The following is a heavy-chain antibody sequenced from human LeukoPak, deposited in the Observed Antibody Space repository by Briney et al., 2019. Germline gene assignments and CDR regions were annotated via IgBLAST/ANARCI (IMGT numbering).Heavy chain of an antibody. CDR3: ARHRFSAHDAFDI. V-gene: IGHV4-39*01. CDR2: IYYSGST. CDR1: GGSISSSSYY. Sequence: SETLSLTCTVSGGSISSSSYYWGWIRQPPGKGLEWIGSIYYSGSTYYNPSLKSRVTISADTSKNQFSLKLSSVTAADTAVYYCARHRFSAHDAFDIWGQGTMVTVSS. D-gene: IGHD3-10*01. J-gene: IGHJ3*02.